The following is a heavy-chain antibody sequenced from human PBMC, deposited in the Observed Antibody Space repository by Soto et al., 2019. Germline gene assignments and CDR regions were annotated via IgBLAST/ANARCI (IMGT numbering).Heavy chain of an antibody. Sequence: QVQLQESGPGLVKPSQTLSLTCTVSGGSIISGGHYWSWIRQRPGRGLEWIGYIYYSGSTYYNPSLKSRLTLSVDTSKNQFSLKLTSVTAADTAVYYRARDIRRAAAATDHLDYFDSWGQGTLVSVSS. J-gene: IGHJ4*02. CDR1: GGSIISGGHY. V-gene: IGHV4-31*03. CDR3: ARDIRRAAAATDHLDYFDS. D-gene: IGHD2-15*01. CDR2: IYYSGST.